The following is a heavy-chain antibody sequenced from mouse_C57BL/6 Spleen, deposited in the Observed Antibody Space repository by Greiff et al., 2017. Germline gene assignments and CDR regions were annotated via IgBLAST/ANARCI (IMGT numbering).Heavy chain of an antibody. D-gene: IGHD1-1*01. CDR2: IYPRSGNT. V-gene: IGHV1-81*01. CDR3: ARTTVVEDWYFDV. Sequence: QVQLQQSGAELARPGASVKLSCKASGYTFTSYGISWVKQRTGQGLEWIGEIYPRSGNTYYNEKFKGKATLTADKSSSTAYMELRSLTSEDSAVYFCARTTVVEDWYFDVWGTGTTVTVSS. J-gene: IGHJ1*03. CDR1: GYTFTSYG.